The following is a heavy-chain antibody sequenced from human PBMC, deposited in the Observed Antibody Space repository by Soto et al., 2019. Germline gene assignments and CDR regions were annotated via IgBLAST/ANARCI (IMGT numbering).Heavy chain of an antibody. CDR3: ARESYVQVY. V-gene: IGHV4-4*08. CDR2: IYYSGST. J-gene: IGHJ4*02. Sequence: PSETLSLTCVVSGGSLSSYYWSWIPQPPGKGLEWIGSIYYSGSTNYNPSLKSRVTISVDTSKNQFSLRLSSVTAADTAVYYCARESYVQVYWGQGILVTVSS. CDR1: GGSLSSYY. D-gene: IGHD3-16*01.